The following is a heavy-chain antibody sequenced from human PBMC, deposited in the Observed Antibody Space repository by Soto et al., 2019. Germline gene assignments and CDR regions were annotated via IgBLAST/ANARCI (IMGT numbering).Heavy chain of an antibody. CDR2: ISGSGGST. CDR1: GFTFSSYA. J-gene: IGHJ4*02. V-gene: IGHV3-23*01. CDR3: AKPWFWSGYYLSLGYDY. Sequence: EVQLLESGGGLVQPGGSLRVSCAASGFTFSSYAMSWVRQAPGKGLEWVSAISGSGGSTYYADSVKGRFTISRDNSKNTLYLQMNSLRAEDTAVYYCAKPWFWSGYYLSLGYDYWGQGTLVTVSS. D-gene: IGHD3-3*01.